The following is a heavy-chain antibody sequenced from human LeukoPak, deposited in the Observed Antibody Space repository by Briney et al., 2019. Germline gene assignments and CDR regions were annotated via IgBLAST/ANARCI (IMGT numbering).Heavy chain of an antibody. J-gene: IGHJ6*03. CDR3: ARITDYSDYYYYSMDV. V-gene: IGHV4-61*02. D-gene: IGHD4-11*01. CDR2: IYTSGST. Sequence: PSRTLSLTCTVSGGSISSGSYYWSWIRQPAGKGLEWIGRIYTSGSTNYNPSLKSRVTISVDTSENQFSLKLSSVTAADTAVYYCARITDYSDYYYYSMDVWGKGTTVTVSS. CDR1: GGSISSGSYY.